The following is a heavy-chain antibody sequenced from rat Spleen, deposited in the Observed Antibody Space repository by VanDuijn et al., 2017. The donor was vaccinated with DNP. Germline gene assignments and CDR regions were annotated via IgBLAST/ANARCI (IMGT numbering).Heavy chain of an antibody. Sequence: EVQLVESEGGLVQPGGSLKLSCAASGFTFSNYYMAWVRQAPKKGLEWVAYIGSAAYAPYYGDSVKGRFTISRDNAKSTLYLQMNSLRSEDMATYYCVRWNSGHFDYWGQGVMVTVSS. J-gene: IGHJ2*01. CDR3: VRWNSGHFDY. CDR1: GFTFSNYY. D-gene: IGHD4-3*01. V-gene: IGHV5-22*01. CDR2: IGSAAYAP.